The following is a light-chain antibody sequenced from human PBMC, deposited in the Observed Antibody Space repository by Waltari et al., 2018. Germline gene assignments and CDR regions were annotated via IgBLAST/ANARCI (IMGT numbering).Light chain of an antibody. CDR3: QQTYSTPRA. CDR1: QSISSY. J-gene: IGKJ5*01. CDR2: AAS. V-gene: IGKV1-39*01. Sequence: DIQMTQSPSSLSASVGDRVTITCRASQSISSYLNWYQQKPGKAPKLLIYAASSLQSGVPSSVSGSGSGTDFTLTISSLQPEDFATYYCQQTYSTPRAFGQGTRLEIK.